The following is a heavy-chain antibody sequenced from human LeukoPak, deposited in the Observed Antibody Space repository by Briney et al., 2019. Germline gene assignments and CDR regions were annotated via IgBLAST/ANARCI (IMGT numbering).Heavy chain of an antibody. V-gene: IGHV4-30-2*01. Sequence: SQTLSLTCAVSGGSISSGGYSWSWIRQPRGKGLEWIGYIYHSGSTYYNPSLKSRVTISVDRSKSQFSLKLSSVTAADTAVYYCARATPWFDPWGQGTLVTVSS. CDR3: ARATPWFDP. CDR2: IYHSGST. J-gene: IGHJ5*02. CDR1: GGSISSGGYS.